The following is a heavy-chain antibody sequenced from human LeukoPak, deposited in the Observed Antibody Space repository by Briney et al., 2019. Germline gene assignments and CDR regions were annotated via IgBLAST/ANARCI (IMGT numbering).Heavy chain of an antibody. Sequence: PGGSLRLSCAASGFTFSSHWMSWVRQAPGKGLEWVANINQAGSEKHYVDSVKGRFTISRDNAKSSLYLQMNSLRAEDTAVYYCARGGTAAGLYFDYWGQGTLVTLSS. CDR2: INQAGSEK. D-gene: IGHD6-13*01. CDR3: ARGGTAAGLYFDY. J-gene: IGHJ4*02. CDR1: GFTFSSHW. V-gene: IGHV3-7*01.